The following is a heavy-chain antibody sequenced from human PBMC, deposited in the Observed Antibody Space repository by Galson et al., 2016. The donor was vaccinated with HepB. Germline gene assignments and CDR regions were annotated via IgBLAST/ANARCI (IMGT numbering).Heavy chain of an antibody. CDR1: GFSIRNHW. Sequence: SLRLSCAASGFSIRNHWMSWVRQAPGKGLEWVANINQDGSVEKYADSVRGRFTVFKDNAKNSVYLQLNSLSADDTATFYCARIAADGSTFDYWGQGTLVTVSS. CDR2: INQDGSVE. D-gene: IGHD6-13*01. CDR3: ARIAADGSTFDY. J-gene: IGHJ4*02. V-gene: IGHV3-7*03.